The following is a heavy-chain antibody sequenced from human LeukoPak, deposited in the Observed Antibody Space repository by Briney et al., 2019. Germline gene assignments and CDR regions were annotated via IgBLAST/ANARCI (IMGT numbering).Heavy chain of an antibody. Sequence: SVKVSCKASGYTFTSYYMHWVRQAPGQGLEWMGGIIPIFGTANYAQKFQGRVTITADKSTSTAYMELSSLRSEDTAVYYCAREPYGSGSQLFDYWGQGTLVIVSS. J-gene: IGHJ4*02. CDR2: IIPIFGTA. CDR3: AREPYGSGSQLFDY. V-gene: IGHV1-69*06. D-gene: IGHD3-10*01. CDR1: GYTFTSYY.